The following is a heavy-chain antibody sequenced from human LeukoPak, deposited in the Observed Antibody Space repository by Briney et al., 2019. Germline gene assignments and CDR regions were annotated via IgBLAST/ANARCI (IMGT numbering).Heavy chain of an antibody. V-gene: IGHV3-23*01. D-gene: IGHD3-22*01. J-gene: IGHJ4*02. CDR2: ISGSGGST. CDR3: AKDWDYYDSSGYKEYFDY. CDR1: GFTFSSYA. Sequence: GGSLRLSCAASGFTFSSYAMSWVRQAPGKGLEWVSAISGSGGSTYYADSVKGRFTISRDNSKNTLYLQMNSLRAEDTAVYYCAKDWDYYDSSGYKEYFDYWGQGTLVAVSS.